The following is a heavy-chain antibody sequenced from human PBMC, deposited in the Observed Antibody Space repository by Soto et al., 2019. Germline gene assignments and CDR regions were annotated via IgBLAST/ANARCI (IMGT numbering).Heavy chain of an antibody. CDR3: ARDSDPQSAFWSGPLGGGRFEP. V-gene: IGHV1-69*12. CDR2: IVPMFGTA. Sequence: QVQLVQSGAEVKKPGSSVNVSCKTSGGTFGNSAVTWVRQAPGLGLEWLGGIVPMFGTANYAKKFQGRVTITADESKITAFIERIILNTDDTAVYNCARDSDPQSAFWSGPLGGGRFEPWGQGTLVTV. CDR1: GGTFGNSA. D-gene: IGHD3-3*01. J-gene: IGHJ5*02.